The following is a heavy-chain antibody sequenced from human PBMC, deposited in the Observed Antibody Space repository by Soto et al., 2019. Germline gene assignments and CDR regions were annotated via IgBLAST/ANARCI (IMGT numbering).Heavy chain of an antibody. D-gene: IGHD2-15*01. CDR3: ARVVEATWGYFGL. V-gene: IGHV3-30-3*01. CDR2: ISYEGSNK. Sequence: QVQLVESGGGVVQPGRSLRLSCAASGLTFSSYVMHWVRQAPGNGLEWVAVISYEGSNKYYVDSVKGRFTISRDDSKHTGYLQMNKRRPDDTAVDYCARVVEATWGYFGLWGRGTLVTVSS. J-gene: IGHJ2*01. CDR1: GLTFSSYV.